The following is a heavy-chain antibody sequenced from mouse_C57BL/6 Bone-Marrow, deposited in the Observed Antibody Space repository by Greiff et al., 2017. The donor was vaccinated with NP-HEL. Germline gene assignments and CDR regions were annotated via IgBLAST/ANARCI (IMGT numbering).Heavy chain of an antibody. CDR3: ARAYYGGNDD. CDR2: IYPRSGNT. V-gene: IGHV1-81*01. Sequence: VQVVESGAELARPGASVKLSCKASGYTFTSYGISWVKQRTGQGLEWIGEIYPRSGNTYYNEKFKGKATLTADKSSSTAYMGRRSLAAEDAAVYVCARAYYGGNDDWGKGTTLTVSS. D-gene: IGHD1-1*01. J-gene: IGHJ2*01. CDR1: GYTFTSYG.